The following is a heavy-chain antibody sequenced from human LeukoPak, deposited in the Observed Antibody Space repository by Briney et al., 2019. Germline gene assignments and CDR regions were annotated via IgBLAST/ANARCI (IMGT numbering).Heavy chain of an antibody. D-gene: IGHD2-2*02. CDR3: ARGPTELDIVVVPAAIPSDY. Sequence: ASVTVSCTASGYTFTGYYMHWVRQAPGQGLEWMGWINPNSGGTNYAQKFQGRVTMTRDTSISTAYMELSRLRSDDTAVYYCARGPTELDIVVVPAAIPSDYWGQGTLVTVSS. J-gene: IGHJ4*02. CDR2: INPNSGGT. V-gene: IGHV1-2*02. CDR1: GYTFTGYY.